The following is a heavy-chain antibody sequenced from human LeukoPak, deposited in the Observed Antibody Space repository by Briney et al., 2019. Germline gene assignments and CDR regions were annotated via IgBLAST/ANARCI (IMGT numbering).Heavy chain of an antibody. J-gene: IGHJ3*02. D-gene: IGHD1-1*01. CDR3: GSSKYNPSLERRVTISLDTSKNQFSLRLTSVTAADTAIYYCAGGSEEVSTISEAFDI. CDR1: GGSMNNFF. Sequence: SETLSLTCIVSGGSMNNFFWTWIRQTPEKRLEWIGYVYYSGSSKYNPYHERRGIILFGNSTNRSSFRLMSRIGADTAAVYYSGSSKYNPSLERRVTISLDTSKNQFSLRLTSVTAADTAIYYCAGGSEEVSTISEAFDIWGQGTAVTVSS. V-gene: IGHV4-59*01. CDR2: VYYSGSS.